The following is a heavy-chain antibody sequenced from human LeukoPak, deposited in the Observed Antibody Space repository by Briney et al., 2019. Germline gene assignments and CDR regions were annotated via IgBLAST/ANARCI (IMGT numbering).Heavy chain of an antibody. CDR1: GFTFSSYA. Sequence: GGSLRLSCAASGFTFSSYAMSWVRQAPGKGLEWVSVISGSGTNTNFADSVKGRFTISRDNSKNTLYLQMNSLRAEDTAVYYCTKGPSPVLGGGSYFDYRGQGTLVTVSS. CDR2: ISGSGTNT. D-gene: IGHD3-16*01. CDR3: TKGPSPVLGGGSYFDY. J-gene: IGHJ4*02. V-gene: IGHV3-23*01.